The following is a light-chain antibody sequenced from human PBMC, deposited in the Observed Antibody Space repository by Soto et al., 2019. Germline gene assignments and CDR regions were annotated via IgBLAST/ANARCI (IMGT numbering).Light chain of an antibody. CDR3: SSYTSGSSHYV. J-gene: IGLJ1*01. CDR2: GVT. V-gene: IGLV2-14*01. Sequence: QSALTQPASVSGSPGQSIPISCTGTSSDVGAYYSVSWYQHHPGKAPKLIIYGVTNRPSGVSNRFSGSKSGNTASLTISGLQAEDEADYHCSSYTSGSSHYVFGTGTKLTVL. CDR1: SSDVGAYYS.